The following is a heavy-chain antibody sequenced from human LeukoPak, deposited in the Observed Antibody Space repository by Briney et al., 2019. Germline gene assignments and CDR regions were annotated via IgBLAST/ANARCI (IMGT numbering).Heavy chain of an antibody. Sequence: PSETLSLTCTVSGVSISSYYWSWIRQPPGKGLEWIGYIYYSGSTNYNPSLKSRVTISVDRSKNQFSLKLSSVTAADTAVYYCARDPVVVVPAATRAEYFQHWGQGTLVTVSS. CDR3: ARDPVVVVPAATRAEYFQH. D-gene: IGHD2-2*01. J-gene: IGHJ1*01. CDR2: IYYSGST. CDR1: GVSISSYY. V-gene: IGHV4-59*12.